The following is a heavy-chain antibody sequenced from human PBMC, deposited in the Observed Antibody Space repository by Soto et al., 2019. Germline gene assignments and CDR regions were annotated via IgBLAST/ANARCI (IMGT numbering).Heavy chain of an antibody. CDR2: IWYDGSNK. D-gene: IGHD6-19*01. CDR1: GFTFSSYG. CDR3: ERDSVQWLVSEAGWFDP. Sequence: QVQLVESGGGVVQPGRSLRLSCAASGFTFSSYGMHWVRQAPGKGLEWVAVIWYDGSNKYYADSVKGRFTISRDNSKNTLYLQMNSLRAEDPAVYYCERDSVQWLVSEAGWFDPWGQGTLVTVSS. J-gene: IGHJ5*02. V-gene: IGHV3-33*01.